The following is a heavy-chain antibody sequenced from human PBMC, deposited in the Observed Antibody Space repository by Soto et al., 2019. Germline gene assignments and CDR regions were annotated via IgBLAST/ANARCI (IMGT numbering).Heavy chain of an antibody. CDR1: GYSFTSLD. Sequence: ASVKVSCKASGYSFTSLDINWVRQTTGQGLEWMGWMQPSSGRTGYAQKFQGRVTMTRDTSINTAYMELSSLTSDDTAFYYCARGVTAGVDYWGQGTLVTVYS. CDR3: ARGVTAGVDY. CDR2: MQPSSGRT. D-gene: IGHD1-26*01. V-gene: IGHV1-8*01. J-gene: IGHJ4*02.